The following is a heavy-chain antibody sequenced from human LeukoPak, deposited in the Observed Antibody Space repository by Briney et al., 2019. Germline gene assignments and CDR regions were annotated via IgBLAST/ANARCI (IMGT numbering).Heavy chain of an antibody. J-gene: IGHJ3*02. V-gene: IGHV3-66*01. D-gene: IGHD5-18*01. CDR1: GTLVSSNY. CDR3: ARRERLGYSYGRGTLDI. CDR2: IDSTGST. Sequence: GGSLRLSCVASGTLVSSNYMSWVRQAPGKGLEWVSFIDSTGSTYYADSVKGRFTISRDNSRNTLYLQMNSLRVEDTAVYYCARRERLGYSYGRGTLDIWGQGTMVTVSS.